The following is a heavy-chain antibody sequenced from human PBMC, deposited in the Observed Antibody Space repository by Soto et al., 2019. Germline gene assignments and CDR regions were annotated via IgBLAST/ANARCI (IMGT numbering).Heavy chain of an antibody. Sequence: SETLSLTYTVSGGSISSSSYYWGWIRQPPGKGLEWIGSIYYSGSTYSNPSLKSRVTISVDTSKNQFSLKLSSVTAADTAVYYCARQRWGTGADYWGQGTLVTVSS. CDR3: ARQRWGTGADY. D-gene: IGHD1-1*01. V-gene: IGHV4-39*01. CDR1: GGSISSSSYY. CDR2: IYYSGST. J-gene: IGHJ4*02.